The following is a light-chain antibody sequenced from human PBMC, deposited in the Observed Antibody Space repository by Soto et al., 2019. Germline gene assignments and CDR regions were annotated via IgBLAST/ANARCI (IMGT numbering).Light chain of an antibody. Sequence: EIVLTQSPATLSLSPVERATLSCRASQSFSNNLAWYQQKPGQAPRLLIYDSSTRATGIPPRLSGSGSGTDFTLTISSLEPADFAVYYCQQRGDWPRTFGQGTKVEIK. J-gene: IGKJ1*01. CDR3: QQRGDWPRT. CDR2: DSS. CDR1: QSFSNN. V-gene: IGKV3-11*01.